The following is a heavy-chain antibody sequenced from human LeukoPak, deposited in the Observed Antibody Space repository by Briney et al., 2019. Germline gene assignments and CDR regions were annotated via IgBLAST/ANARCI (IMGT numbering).Heavy chain of an antibody. D-gene: IGHD3-9*01. CDR3: ARERLVRGLDI. CDR2: IYYSGST. V-gene: IGHV4-30-4*08. Sequence: SQTLSLTCTVSGGSISSGDYYWSWIRQPPGKGLEWIGYIYYSGSTYYNPSLKSRVTISVDTPKNQFSLKLSSVTAADTAVYYCARERLVRGLDIWGQGTMVTVSS. J-gene: IGHJ3*02. CDR1: GGSISSGDYY.